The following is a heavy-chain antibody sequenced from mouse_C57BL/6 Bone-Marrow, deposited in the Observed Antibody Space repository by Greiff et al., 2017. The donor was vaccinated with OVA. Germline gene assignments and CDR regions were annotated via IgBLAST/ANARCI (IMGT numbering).Heavy chain of an antibody. V-gene: IGHV1-19*01. CDR3: ARREYAMDY. CDR1: GYTFTDYY. CDR2: INPYNGGT. J-gene: IGHJ4*01. Sequence: EVQLQQSGPVLVKPGASVKMSCKASGYTFTDYYMNWVKQSHGKSLEWIGVINPYNGGTSYNQKFKGKATLTVDKSSSTAYMELNSLTSEDSAVYYCARREYAMDYWGQGTSVTVSS.